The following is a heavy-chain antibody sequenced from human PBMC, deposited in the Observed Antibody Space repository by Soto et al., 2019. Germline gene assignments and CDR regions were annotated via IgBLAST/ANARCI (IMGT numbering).Heavy chain of an antibody. D-gene: IGHD6-6*01. CDR2: IYSGGST. CDR1: GFTVSSNY. V-gene: IGHV3-53*01. J-gene: IGHJ4*02. Sequence: GGSLRLSCAASGFTVSSNYMSWVRQAPGKGLEWVSVIYSGGSTYYADSVKGRFTISRDNSKNTLYLQMNSLRAEDTAVYYCAKAHRGAARPTPSDYWGQGTLVTVSS. CDR3: AKAHRGAARPTPSDY.